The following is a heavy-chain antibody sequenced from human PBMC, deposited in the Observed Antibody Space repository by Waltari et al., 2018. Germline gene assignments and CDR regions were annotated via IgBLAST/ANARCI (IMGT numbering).Heavy chain of an antibody. J-gene: IGHJ4*02. V-gene: IGHV3-49*03. CDR3: TAGITPDY. CDR2: IRSKAYGGTT. Sequence: EVQLVESGGGLVQPGRSLRLSCTASGFTFGDYAMRWFRQAPGKGLEWVGFIRSKAYGGTTEYAASVKGRFTISRDDSKSIAYLQMNSLKTEDTAVYYCTAGITPDYWGQGTLVTVSS. D-gene: IGHD1-20*01. CDR1: GFTFGDYA.